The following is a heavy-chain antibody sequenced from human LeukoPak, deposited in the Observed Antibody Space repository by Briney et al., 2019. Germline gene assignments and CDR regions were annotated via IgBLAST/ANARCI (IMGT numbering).Heavy chain of an antibody. V-gene: IGHV4-59*08. J-gene: IGHJ6*02. CDR1: GGSLSSYY. CDR3: ARQNSLDYDFWSGYLYYGMDV. Sequence: SETLSLTCTVSGGSLSSYYWSWIRQPPGKGLEWMGYIYYSGSTNYNPSLKSRVTISVDTSKNQFSLKLSSVIAADTAVYYCARQNSLDYDFWSGYLYYGMDVWGQGTTVTVSS. D-gene: IGHD3-3*01. CDR2: IYYSGST.